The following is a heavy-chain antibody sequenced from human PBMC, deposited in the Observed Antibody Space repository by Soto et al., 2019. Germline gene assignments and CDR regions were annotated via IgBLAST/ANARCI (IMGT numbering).Heavy chain of an antibody. V-gene: IGHV4-39*01. J-gene: IGHJ4*02. CDR1: GGSITSSIYH. Sequence: SETLSLTCTVSGGSITSSIYHWAWIRQPPTKGLEWIGNIYYRGSTYYNPSLNSRVTISVDTSKNQFSLTLTSVTAADTAVYFCARLGRDGALLLFDHRGQGILVTVSS. CDR2: IYYRGST. D-gene: IGHD3-10*01. CDR3: ARLGRDGALLLFDH.